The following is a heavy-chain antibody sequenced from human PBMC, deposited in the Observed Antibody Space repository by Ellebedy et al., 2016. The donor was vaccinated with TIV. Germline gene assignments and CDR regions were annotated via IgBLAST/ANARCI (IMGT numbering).Heavy chain of an antibody. J-gene: IGHJ4*02. CDR3: ARSLKLGPTRYDY. V-gene: IGHV4-30-4*02. D-gene: IGHD6-13*01. CDR1: GGSISSGDYY. CDR2: IYYSGST. Sequence: SETLSLTCTVSGGSISSGDYYWSWIRQPPGKGLEWIGYIYYSGSTYYNPSLKSRVTISVDTSKNQFSLKLSSVTAADTAVYYCARSLKLGPTRYDYWGQGTLVTVSS.